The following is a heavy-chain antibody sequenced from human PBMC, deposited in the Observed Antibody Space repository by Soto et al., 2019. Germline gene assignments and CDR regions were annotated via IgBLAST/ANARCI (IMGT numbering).Heavy chain of an antibody. V-gene: IGHV4-38-2*01. J-gene: IGHJ4*02. CDR1: GFSIKTGYY. CDR3: ARGMNPQDY. CDR2: IYHSGTT. Sequence: TSETLSLTCDVSGFSIKTGYYWGWIRQPPGKGLEWIGAIYHSGTTYFNPSLKSRVTMSVDTSKNHFSLRLTSVAATDTAVYYCARGMNPQDYWGQGTLVTVSP.